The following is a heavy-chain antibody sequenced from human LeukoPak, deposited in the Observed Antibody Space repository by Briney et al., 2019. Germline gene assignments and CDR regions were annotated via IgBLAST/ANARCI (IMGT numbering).Heavy chain of an antibody. D-gene: IGHD3-22*01. J-gene: IGHJ4*02. V-gene: IGHV3-30*18. CDR3: AKDPGRYDSSGYYCGY. CDR1: GFTFSSYG. Sequence: PGGSLRLSCAASGFTFSSYGMHWVRQAPGKGLEWVAVISYDGSNKYYADSVKGRFTISRDNSKDTLYLQMNSLRAEDTAVYYCAKDPGRYDSSGYYCGYWGQGTLVTVSS. CDR2: ISYDGSNK.